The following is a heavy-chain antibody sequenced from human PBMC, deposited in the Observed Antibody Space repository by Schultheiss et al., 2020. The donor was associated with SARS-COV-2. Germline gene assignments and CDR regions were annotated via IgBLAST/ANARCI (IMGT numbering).Heavy chain of an antibody. CDR1: GTTFGAYA. J-gene: IGHJ4*02. Sequence: GGSLRLSCVASGTTFGAYAMSWVRQAPGKGLEWVSAISGSGGSTYYADSVKGRFTISRDNSKNTLYLQMNSLRAEDTAVYYCAKVGDDYGDYVGDYWGQGTLVTVSS. CDR2: ISGSGGST. D-gene: IGHD4-17*01. CDR3: AKVGDDYGDYVGDY. V-gene: IGHV3-23*01.